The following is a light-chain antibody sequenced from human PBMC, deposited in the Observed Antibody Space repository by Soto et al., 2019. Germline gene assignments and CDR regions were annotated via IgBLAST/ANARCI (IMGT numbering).Light chain of an antibody. CDR3: AAWDDSLNGVV. V-gene: IGLV1-44*01. Sequence: QSLQTQRPPASQTRRQRVTIACSGRSAHIGSTTVKWYQQLPGTAPKLLIYNNNQRPSGVPDRFSGSKSGTSASLAISGLQSEDEADYYCAAWDDSLNGVVFGGGTKLTVL. CDR1: SAHIGSTT. J-gene: IGLJ3*02. CDR2: NNN.